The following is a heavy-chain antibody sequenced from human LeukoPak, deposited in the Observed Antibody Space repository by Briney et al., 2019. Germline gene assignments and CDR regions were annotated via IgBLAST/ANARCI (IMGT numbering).Heavy chain of an antibody. CDR2: ISYDGSNK. V-gene: IGHV3-30*04. D-gene: IGHD4-11*01. Sequence: GRSLRLSCAASGFTFSSYAMHWVRQAPSKGLEWVAVISYDGSNKYYADSVKGRFTISRDNSKNTLYLQMNSLRAEDTAVYYCAKDLAYSNYDLKYGMDVWGQGTTVTVSS. CDR1: GFTFSSYA. J-gene: IGHJ6*02. CDR3: AKDLAYSNYDLKYGMDV.